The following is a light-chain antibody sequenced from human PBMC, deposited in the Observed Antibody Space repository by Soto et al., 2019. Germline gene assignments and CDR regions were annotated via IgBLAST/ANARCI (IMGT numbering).Light chain of an antibody. V-gene: IGKV3-20*01. J-gene: IGKJ5*01. CDR1: QSVSSSY. Sequence: EIVLTQSPGTLSLSPGEGATLSCRASQSVSSSYLAWYQQKPGQAPRLLIYGASSRVTGIPDRFSGSGSGTDFTLTISRLEPEDFAVYYCQQYGSSFGQGTRLEIK. CDR3: QQYGSS. CDR2: GAS.